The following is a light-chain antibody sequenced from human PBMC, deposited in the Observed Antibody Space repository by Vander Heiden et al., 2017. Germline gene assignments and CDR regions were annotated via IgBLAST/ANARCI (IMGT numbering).Light chain of an antibody. Sequence: DIQMTQSPSSLSASVGDRVTITCRASQSISSYLNWYQQKPGKAPKLLIYAASSLQSGVPSRFSGSGAATDVTLTISSLQPEDVATYYCRQRYSTPRTFGQGTKVEIK. CDR1: QSISSY. CDR2: AAS. CDR3: RQRYSTPRT. J-gene: IGKJ1*01. V-gene: IGKV1-39*01.